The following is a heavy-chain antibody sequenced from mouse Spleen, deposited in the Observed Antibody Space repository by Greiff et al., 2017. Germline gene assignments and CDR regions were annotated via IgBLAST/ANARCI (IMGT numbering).Heavy chain of an antibody. D-gene: IGHD2-10*02. V-gene: IGHV14-3*02. CDR1: GFNIKDTY. CDR3: ARSGGYGNYVGDY. Sequence: VQLQQSGAELVKPGASVKLSCTASGFNIKDTYMHWVKQRPEQGLEWIGRIDPANGNTKYDPKFQGKATITADTSSNTAYLQLSSLTSEDTAVYYCARSGGYGNYVGDYWGQGTTLTVSS. CDR2: IDPANGNT. J-gene: IGHJ2*01.